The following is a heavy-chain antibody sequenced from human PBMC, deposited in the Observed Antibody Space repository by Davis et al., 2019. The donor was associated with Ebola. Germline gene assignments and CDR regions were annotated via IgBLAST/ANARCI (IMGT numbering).Heavy chain of an antibody. CDR1: GFTFDDYA. D-gene: IGHD3-10*01. V-gene: IGHV3-9*01. CDR3: AKDRLVQGVIIRDAFDI. J-gene: IGHJ3*02. CDR2: ISWDSGSI. Sequence: SLKISCAASGFTFDDYAMHWVRQAPGKGLEWVSGISWDSGSIGYADSVKGRFTISRDNAKNSLYLQMHSLRAEDTALYYCAKDRLVQGVIIRDAFDIWGQETMITVSS.